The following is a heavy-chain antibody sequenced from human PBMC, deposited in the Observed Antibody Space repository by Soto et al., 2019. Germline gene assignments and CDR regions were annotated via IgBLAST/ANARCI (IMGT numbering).Heavy chain of an antibody. CDR2: ISYDGSNK. Sequence: PGGSLRLSCAASGFTFSSYAMHWVRQAPGKGLEWVAVISYDGSNKYYADSVKGRFTISRDNSKNTLYLQMNSLRAKDTAVYYCASDIAAAGSYYYYYGMDVWGQGTTVTVSS. CDR1: GFTFSSYA. J-gene: IGHJ6*02. CDR3: ASDIAAAGSYYYYYGMDV. D-gene: IGHD6-13*01. V-gene: IGHV3-30-3*01.